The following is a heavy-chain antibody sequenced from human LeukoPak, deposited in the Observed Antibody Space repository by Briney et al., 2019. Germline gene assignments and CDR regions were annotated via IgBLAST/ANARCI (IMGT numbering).Heavy chain of an antibody. D-gene: IGHD2-21*02. CDR3: ARGQCSSGDCLSFDY. CDR1: SVSISTHY. J-gene: IGHJ4*02. CDR2: IYSSEGS. Sequence: SETLSLTCTVSSVSISTHYWSWIRQPPGKGLEWIGYIYSSEGSNYNPSLKSLVTISVDTSKDQFSLKLSSVTAADTAVYYCARGQCSSGDCLSFDYWGQGTLVTVSS. V-gene: IGHV4-59*11.